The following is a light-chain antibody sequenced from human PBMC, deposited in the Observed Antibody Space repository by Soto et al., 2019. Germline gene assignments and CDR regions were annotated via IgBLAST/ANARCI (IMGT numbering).Light chain of an antibody. V-gene: IGLV2-14*03. Sequence: QSALTQPASVSGSPGQSITISCTGSSSDVGGYDYVSWYQQYPGKAPKLIIYAVTDRPSGVSNRFSGSKSGNTASLIISGLQAEDEAYYYCSSNTTSSTVVFGGGTKLTVL. CDR2: AVT. J-gene: IGLJ2*01. CDR1: SSDVGGYDY. CDR3: SSNTTSSTVV.